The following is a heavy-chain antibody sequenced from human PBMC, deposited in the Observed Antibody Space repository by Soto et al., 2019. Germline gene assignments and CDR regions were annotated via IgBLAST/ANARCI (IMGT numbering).Heavy chain of an antibody. D-gene: IGHD3-10*01. J-gene: IGHJ4*01. CDR2: INHSGST. CDR3: ARGERVRGVII. CDR1: GGSFSGYY. Sequence: QVQLQQWGAGLLKPSETLSLTCAVYGGSFSGYYWSWIRQPPGKGLEWIGEINHSGSTNYNPSLKSRVTISVDTSKNQFSVKLSSVTAADTAVYYCARGERVRGVIIWGHGTLVTVSS. V-gene: IGHV4-34*01.